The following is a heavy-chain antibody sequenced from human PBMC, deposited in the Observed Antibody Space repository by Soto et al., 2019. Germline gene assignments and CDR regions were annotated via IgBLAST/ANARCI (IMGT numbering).Heavy chain of an antibody. CDR3: ARGVGGYEHLWYFDY. CDR2: IYRGGST. CDR1: GFTVSSNY. V-gene: IGHV3-53*01. Sequence: EVQLVESGGGLIQPGGSLRLSCAASGFTVSSNYMSWVRQAPGKGLEWVSVIYRGGSTYYADSVKGRFTISRDNSKNTMKLQMDGRRAEATDVYYCARGVGGYEHLWYFDYWGQGALVTVSS. D-gene: IGHD5-12*01. J-gene: IGHJ4*02.